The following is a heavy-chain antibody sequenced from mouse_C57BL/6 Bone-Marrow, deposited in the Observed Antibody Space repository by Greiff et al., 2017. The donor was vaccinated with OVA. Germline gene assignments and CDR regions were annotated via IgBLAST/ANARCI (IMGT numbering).Heavy chain of an antibody. V-gene: IGHV3-6*01. CDR3: ARRGDPDY. CDR2: ISYDGSN. Sequence: EVQLQESGPGLVNPSQSLSLPCSFTGYSIPSGYYWTWIRQFPGNKLEWMGYISYDGSNNYNPSLKNRISITRDTSKNQFFLKLNSVTTEDTATYYYARRGDPDYWGQGTTLTVSS. CDR1: GYSIPSGYY. J-gene: IGHJ2*01.